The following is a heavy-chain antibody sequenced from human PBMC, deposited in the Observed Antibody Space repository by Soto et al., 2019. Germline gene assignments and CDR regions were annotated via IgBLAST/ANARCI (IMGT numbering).Heavy chain of an antibody. CDR1: GYTFMNFG. D-gene: IGHD6-19*01. CDR3: ARSNKWLARRLDACDI. CDR2: TSGYNGYT. J-gene: IGHJ3*02. V-gene: IGHV1-18*01. Sequence: QVQLVQSGSEVKKPGASVKVSCKALGYTFMNFGITWVRQAPGQRLAWVGWTSGYNGYTNYAEKSQGRVNMTTDTPTSTAQMELRSLRSDDTAVYYCARSNKWLARRLDACDIWCQGTMVTVSS.